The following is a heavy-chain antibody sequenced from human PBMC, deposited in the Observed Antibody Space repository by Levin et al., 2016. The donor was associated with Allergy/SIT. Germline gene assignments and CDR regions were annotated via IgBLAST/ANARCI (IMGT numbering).Heavy chain of an antibody. Sequence: KVSCKVSGYSFNSYWIGWVRQMPGKGLEWMGSIYPGDSDTRYSPAFQGQVTMSVDRSIRTAYLQWSNLKASDTAIYYCAWMGGYWYGLDVWGQGTTVTISS. D-gene: IGHD2-8*02. J-gene: IGHJ6*02. CDR3: AWMGGYWYGLDV. CDR1: GYSFNSYW. V-gene: IGHV5-51*01. CDR2: IYPGDSDT.